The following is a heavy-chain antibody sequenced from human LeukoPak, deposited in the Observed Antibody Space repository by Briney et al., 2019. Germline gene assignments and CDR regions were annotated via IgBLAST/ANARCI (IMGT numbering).Heavy chain of an antibody. CDR1: GGSISSSSYY. V-gene: IGHV4-39*01. CDR2: IYYSGNT. CDR3: ARRGIVGGAFDI. J-gene: IGHJ3*02. D-gene: IGHD1-26*01. Sequence: SSETLSLTCTVSGGSISSSSYYWGWSRQPPGKGLEWIGSIYYSGNTYYNPSLKSRVTISVDTSKNQFSLKLSSVTAADTAVYYCARRGIVGGAFDIWGQGTMVTVSS.